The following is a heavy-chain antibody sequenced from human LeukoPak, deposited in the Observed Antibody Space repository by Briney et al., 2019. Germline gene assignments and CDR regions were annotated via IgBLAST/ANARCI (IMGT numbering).Heavy chain of an antibody. Sequence: PGRSLRRSCAASGFTFSTYWMHWVRQAPGKGLVWVSRVNTDVSSTTYADSVKGRFTISRDNAKNTLYLQMNNLRAEDTAVYYCARDRSRSIDYWGQGTLVTVSS. V-gene: IGHV3-74*01. J-gene: IGHJ4*02. CDR3: ARDRSRSIDY. CDR1: GFTFSTYW. CDR2: VNTDVSST. D-gene: IGHD6-6*01.